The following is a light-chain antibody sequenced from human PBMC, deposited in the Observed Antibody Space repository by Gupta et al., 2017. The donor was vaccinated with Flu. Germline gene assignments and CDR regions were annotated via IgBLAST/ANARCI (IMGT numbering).Light chain of an antibody. Sequence: QTARITGSGDALPKQYACWYQQKSGLAPVLVIYTDSESPAGIPERCSGSISGTTVTFTISGVQAEDEADYYCHSSDSRCIYLVFGGGTKLTVL. CDR2: TDS. J-gene: IGLJ3*02. V-gene: IGLV3-25*03. CDR1: ALPKQY. CDR3: HSSDSRCIYLV.